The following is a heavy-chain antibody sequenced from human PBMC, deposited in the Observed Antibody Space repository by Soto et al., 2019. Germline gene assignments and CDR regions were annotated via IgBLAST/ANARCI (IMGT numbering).Heavy chain of an antibody. J-gene: IGHJ4*02. D-gene: IGHD3-16*01. Sequence: EVQLVESGGGVVQPGESLRLSCTASGFTFSTYWMHWVRQAPGNELVWLSRLKGDGSMTDYADSVKGRFTISRDNAENTLYLQMNGLRAEDTAIYYCARGGLYAYYQDNWGQGTLVTVSS. CDR1: GFTFSTYW. CDR3: ARGGLYAYYQDN. CDR2: LKGDGSMT. V-gene: IGHV3-74*01.